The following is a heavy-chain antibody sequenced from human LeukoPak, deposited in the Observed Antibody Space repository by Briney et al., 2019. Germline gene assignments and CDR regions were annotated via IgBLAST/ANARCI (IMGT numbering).Heavy chain of an antibody. J-gene: IGHJ4*02. Sequence: SVKVSCKASGGTFSSYAISWVRQAPGQGLEWMGGITPIFGTANYARKFQGRVTITADESTSTAYMELSSLRSGDTAVYYCARVGGNYDSSGYYQFFDYWGQGTLVTVSS. CDR2: ITPIFGTA. D-gene: IGHD3-22*01. CDR3: ARVGGNYDSSGYYQFFDY. V-gene: IGHV1-69*13. CDR1: GGTFSSYA.